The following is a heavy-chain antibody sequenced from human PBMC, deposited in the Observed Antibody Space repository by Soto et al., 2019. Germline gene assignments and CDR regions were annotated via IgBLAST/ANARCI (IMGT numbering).Heavy chain of an antibody. CDR2: IKRKSDGGTI. J-gene: IGHJ4*02. CDR1: GFTFSNAW. Sequence: EILLVESGGGLVKPGGSLRLSCAASGFTFSNAWMNWVRQAPGKGLEWVALIKRKSDGGTIDYAPLVKGRFVISRDASENTLYLQMNSLKSDDTAMYYCSTGPFDFWGQETLVAVSS. CDR3: STGPFDF. V-gene: IGHV3-15*07.